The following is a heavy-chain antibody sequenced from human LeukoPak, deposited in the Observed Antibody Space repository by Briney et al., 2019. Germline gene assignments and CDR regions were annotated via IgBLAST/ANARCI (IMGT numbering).Heavy chain of an antibody. CDR3: AADPNPDGVQVY. CDR2: IVVGSGNT. V-gene: IGHV1-58*01. CDR1: GFTFTSSA. J-gene: IGHJ4*02. D-gene: IGHD1-14*01. Sequence: SVKVSCKASGFTFTSSAVQWVRQARGQRLEWIGWIVVGSGNTNYAQKFQERVTITRDMSTSTAYMELSSRRSEDTAVYYCAADPNPDGVQVYWGQGTLVTVSS.